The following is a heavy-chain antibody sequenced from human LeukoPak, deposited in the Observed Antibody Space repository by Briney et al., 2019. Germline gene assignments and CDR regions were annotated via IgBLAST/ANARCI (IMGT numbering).Heavy chain of an antibody. CDR1: GYTFSSYG. CDR2: VSAYNGNT. V-gene: IGHV1-18*01. J-gene: IGHJ4*02. Sequence: GASVKVSCQASGYTFSSYGISWVRQAPGQRLEWVGWVSAYNGNTNYAQKLQGRVTMTTDTSTSTAYMELRSLRSDDTAVYYCAREYGDYVGEVNFDYWGQGTLVTVSS. D-gene: IGHD4-17*01. CDR3: AREYGDYVGEVNFDY.